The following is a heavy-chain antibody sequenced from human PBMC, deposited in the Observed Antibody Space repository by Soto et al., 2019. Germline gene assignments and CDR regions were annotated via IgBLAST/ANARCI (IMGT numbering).Heavy chain of an antibody. J-gene: IGHJ5*02. CDR3: ARRIAARKTGFDP. CDR1: GGSISSSSYY. V-gene: IGHV4-39*01. D-gene: IGHD6-6*01. CDR2: IYYSGST. Sequence: SETLSLTCTVSGGSISSSSYYWGWIRQPPGKGLEWIGSIYYSGSTYCNPSLKSRVTISVDTSKNQFSLKLSSVTAADTAVYYCARRIAARKTGFDPWGQGTLVTVSS.